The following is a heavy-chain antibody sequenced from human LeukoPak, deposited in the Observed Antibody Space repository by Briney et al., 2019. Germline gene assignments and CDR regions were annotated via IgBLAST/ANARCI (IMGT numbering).Heavy chain of an antibody. D-gene: IGHD4-23*01. V-gene: IGHV4-39*01. CDR2: IFYSGTT. CDR1: GGXTSSSNYY. CDR3: ARLSNYGGHSGDGY. Sequence: PSETLSLTCTVSGGXTSSSNYYWGWIRQPPGKGLEWIGSIFYSGTTHYNPSLKSRVTISVDTSKNQFSLKLSSVTAADTAVYYCARLSNYGGHSGDGYWGQGTLVTVSS. J-gene: IGHJ4*02.